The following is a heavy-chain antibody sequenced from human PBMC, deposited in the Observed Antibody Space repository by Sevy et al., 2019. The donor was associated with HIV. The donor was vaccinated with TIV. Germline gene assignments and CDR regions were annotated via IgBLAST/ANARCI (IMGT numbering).Heavy chain of an antibody. CDR3: ARGGYYYDNAAYYALDS. J-gene: IGHJ4*02. Sequence: GGSLRLACAATGFTFSNYAMQWVRQAPGKGMEWVAIIWSDGAYQYHGDSVKGRLTISRDNSKNTLYLQMNNVRVEDTAVYYCARGGYYYDNAAYYALDSWGQGTLVTVSS. CDR1: GFTFSNYA. V-gene: IGHV3-33*01. CDR2: IWSDGAYQ. D-gene: IGHD3-22*01.